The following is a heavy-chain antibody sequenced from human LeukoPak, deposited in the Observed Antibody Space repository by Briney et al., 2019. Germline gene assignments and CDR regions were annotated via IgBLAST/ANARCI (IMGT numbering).Heavy chain of an antibody. CDR1: GSTFSSYW. Sequence: GGSLRLSCAASGSTFSSYWMSWVRQAPGKGLEWVANIEQDGNEINYVDSVKGRFTISRDNAKNSLYLQMNSLRAEDTAVYYCARRREAAAGPWSDYWGQGTLVTVSS. V-gene: IGHV3-7*01. CDR2: IEQDGNEI. CDR3: ARRREAAAGPWSDY. D-gene: IGHD6-13*01. J-gene: IGHJ4*02.